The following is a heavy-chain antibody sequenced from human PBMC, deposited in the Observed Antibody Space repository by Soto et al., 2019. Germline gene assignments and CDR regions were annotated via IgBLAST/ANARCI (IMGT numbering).Heavy chain of an antibody. J-gene: IGHJ4*02. V-gene: IGHV4-34*01. CDR1: GGAFSGYY. CDR2: INHSGST. Sequence: PSETLSRTCSVYGGAFSGYYWSWIRQPPGKWLEWIGEINHSGSTNYNPSLKSRVTISVDTSKNQFSLKLSSVTAADTAVYYCARHYYDILTGPGYFDYWGQGTLVTVSS. D-gene: IGHD3-9*01. CDR3: ARHYYDILTGPGYFDY.